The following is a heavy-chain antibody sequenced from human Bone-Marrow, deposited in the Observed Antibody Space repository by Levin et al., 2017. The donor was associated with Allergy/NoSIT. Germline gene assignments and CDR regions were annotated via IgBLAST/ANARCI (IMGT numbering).Heavy chain of an antibody. D-gene: IGHD3-3*01. V-gene: IGHV3-30*18. J-gene: IGHJ6*02. CDR3: AKALSAIFGVVIGDWYDYDGMDV. Sequence: GGSLRLSCAASGFTFSSYGMHWVRQAPGKGLEWVAVISYDGSNKYYADSVKGRFTISRDNSKNTLYLQMNSLRAEDTAVYYCAKALSAIFGVVIGDWYDYDGMDVWGQGTTVTVSS. CDR1: GFTFSSYG. CDR2: ISYDGSNK.